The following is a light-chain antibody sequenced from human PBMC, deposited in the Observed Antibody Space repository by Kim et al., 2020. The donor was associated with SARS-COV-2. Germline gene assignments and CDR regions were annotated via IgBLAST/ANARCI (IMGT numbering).Light chain of an antibody. CDR1: NLGGKN. J-gene: IGLJ1*01. V-gene: IGLV3-21*04. Sequence: VAPGKPGRTTWGGNNLGGKNVHWYQQRPGPAPLLVIYYDSDRPSGIPERFSGSNSENTATLTISRVEAGDEADYYCQVWDSSSDYVFGTGTKVTVL. CDR3: QVWDSSSDYV. CDR2: YDS.